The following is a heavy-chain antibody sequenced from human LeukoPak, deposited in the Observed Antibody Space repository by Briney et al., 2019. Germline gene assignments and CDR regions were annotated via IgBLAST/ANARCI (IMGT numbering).Heavy chain of an antibody. D-gene: IGHD3-22*01. Sequence: PGGSLRLSCAASGFTVSSNYMSWVRQAPGKGLEWVSVIYSGGSTYYADSVKGRFTISRHNSKNTLYLQMNSLRAEDTAVYYCARLLNYYDSSGYRVGAFDIWGQGTMVTVSS. J-gene: IGHJ3*02. V-gene: IGHV3-53*04. CDR1: GFTVSSNY. CDR3: ARLLNYYDSSGYRVGAFDI. CDR2: IYSGGST.